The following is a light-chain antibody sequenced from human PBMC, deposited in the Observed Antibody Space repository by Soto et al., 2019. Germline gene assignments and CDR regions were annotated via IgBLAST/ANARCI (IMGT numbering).Light chain of an antibody. Sequence: QSVLTQPPSASGTPGQRVTISCSGSSSNIGRNTVNWYQQLPGTAPKLLIYSDNQRPSGVPDRFSVSKSGTSVSLAISGLQSDDEADYYCAAWDDSLNVMVFGGGTKVTVL. V-gene: IGLV1-44*01. CDR1: SSNIGRNT. CDR2: SDN. J-gene: IGLJ2*01. CDR3: AAWDDSLNVMV.